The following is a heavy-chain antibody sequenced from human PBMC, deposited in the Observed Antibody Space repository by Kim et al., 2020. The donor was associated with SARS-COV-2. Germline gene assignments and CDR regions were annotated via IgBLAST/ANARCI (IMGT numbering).Heavy chain of an antibody. V-gene: IGHV3-7*03. CDR3: ASFWGADYGDY. Sequence: GGSLRLSCAASGFTFSSYWMSWVRQAPGKGLEWLANIKQDGSEKYYVDSVKGRFTISRDNAKNSLYLQMNSLRAEDTAVYYCASFWGADYGDYWGQGTLVTVSS. D-gene: IGHD3-16*01. CDR1: GFTFSSYW. J-gene: IGHJ4*02. CDR2: IKQDGSEK.